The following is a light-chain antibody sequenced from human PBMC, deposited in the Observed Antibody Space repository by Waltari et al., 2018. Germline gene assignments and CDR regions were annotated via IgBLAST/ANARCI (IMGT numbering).Light chain of an antibody. V-gene: IGLV4-69*01. CDR2: LNTDGGH. J-gene: IGLJ2*01. CDR1: SGHSSFV. Sequence: QLVLTQPPSASASLGASVKLTCTLSSGHSSFVIAWHQQQPGKGPRYLMTLNTDGGHTQGDGIPDRFSGSTSGAERYLTIASLQSEDEADYFCQTWGTGIVVFGGGTKLTVL. CDR3: QTWGTGIVV.